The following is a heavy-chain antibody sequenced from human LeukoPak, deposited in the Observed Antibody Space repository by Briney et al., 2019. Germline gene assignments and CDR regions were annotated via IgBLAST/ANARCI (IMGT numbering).Heavy chain of an antibody. CDR2: IYHSGST. Sequence: SETLSLTCAVSGGSISSSNWWSWVRQPPGKGLEWIGEIYHSGSTNYNPSLKSRVTISVDKSKNQFSLKLSSVTAADTAVYYCATWEVGYFSSGYYYGYWGQGTLVTVSS. CDR1: GGSISSSNW. J-gene: IGHJ4*02. D-gene: IGHD3-22*01. CDR3: ATWEVGYFSSGYYYGY. V-gene: IGHV4-4*02.